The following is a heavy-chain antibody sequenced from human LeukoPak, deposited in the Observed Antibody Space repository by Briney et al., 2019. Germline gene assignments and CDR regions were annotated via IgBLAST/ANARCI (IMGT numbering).Heavy chain of an antibody. J-gene: IGHJ4*02. CDR2: IWSDATNQ. Sequence: GWSLRLSCEASGFTFSHYGMHWVRQAPGKGLEWVAVIWSDATNQYYSDSVKGRFTISRHNFKRTVSLQMNSLRAEDTAVYYCVKDAQRGFDYSNSLQHWGQGSLVTVSS. D-gene: IGHD4-11*01. V-gene: IGHV3-33*06. CDR3: VKDAQRGFDYSNSLQH. CDR1: GFTFSHYG.